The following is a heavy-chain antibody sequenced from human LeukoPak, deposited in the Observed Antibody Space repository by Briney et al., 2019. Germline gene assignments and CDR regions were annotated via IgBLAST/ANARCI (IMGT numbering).Heavy chain of an antibody. CDR1: GFTVSSDY. D-gene: IGHD3-16*01. Sequence: GGSLSLSCAASGFTVSSDYMSWVRQAPGKGLEWVSVIYSSGSTFYADSVKGRFTLSRHNSENTLSLQMNSLRTEDTAVYYCARAPTGEAYFDSWGQGTLVTVSS. J-gene: IGHJ4*02. V-gene: IGHV3-53*04. CDR2: IYSSGST. CDR3: ARAPTGEAYFDS.